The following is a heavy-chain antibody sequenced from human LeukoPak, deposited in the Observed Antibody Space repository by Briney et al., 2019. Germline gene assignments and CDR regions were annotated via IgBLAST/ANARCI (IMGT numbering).Heavy chain of an antibody. Sequence: GGSLRLSCAASGFTFSSYSMNWVRQAPGKGLEWVSSISSSSSYIYYADSVKGRFTISRDNAKNSLYLQMNSLRAEDTAVYYCARVSSSWLYYFDYWGRGTLVTVSS. D-gene: IGHD6-13*01. CDR2: ISSSSSYI. V-gene: IGHV3-21*01. CDR3: ARVSSSWLYYFDY. J-gene: IGHJ4*02. CDR1: GFTFSSYS.